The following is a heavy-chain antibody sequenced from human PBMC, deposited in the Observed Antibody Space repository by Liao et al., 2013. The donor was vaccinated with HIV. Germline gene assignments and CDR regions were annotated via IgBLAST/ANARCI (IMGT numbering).Heavy chain of an antibody. Sequence: QVQLQESGPGLVKPSQTLSLTCTVSGDSFTSSNYYWSWIRQTAGKGLEWIGHISSSGSTSSNPSLRRRVTISVGMSQNQLYLELTSVTAADTGVYYCARTDQYYDYWNGYENWFDPGAREPWSPSPQ. CDR1: GDSFTSSNYY. CDR2: ISSSGST. J-gene: IGHJ5*02. CDR3: ARTDQYYDYWNGYENWFDP. D-gene: IGHD3-3*01. V-gene: IGHV4-61*02.